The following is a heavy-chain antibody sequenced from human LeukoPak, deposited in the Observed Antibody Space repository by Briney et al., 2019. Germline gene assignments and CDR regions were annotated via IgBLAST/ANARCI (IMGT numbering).Heavy chain of an antibody. CDR2: TKRKTDGGTT. D-gene: IGHD3-16*01. J-gene: IGHJ4*02. V-gene: IGHV3-15*01. CDR1: GFTFSNAW. Sequence: GGSLRLSCAASGFTFSNAWMSWVRQAPGKGLEWVGRTKRKTDGGTTDYAAPVKGRFSISRDDSKNTLYLQMNSLKTEDTAVYYCTTLGALDYWGRGTLVTVSS. CDR3: TTLGALDY.